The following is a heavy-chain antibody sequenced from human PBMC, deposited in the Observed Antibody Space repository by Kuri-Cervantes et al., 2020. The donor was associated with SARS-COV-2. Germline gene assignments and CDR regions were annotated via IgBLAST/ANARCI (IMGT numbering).Heavy chain of an antibody. J-gene: IGHJ5*02. V-gene: IGHV3-30-3*01. Sequence: GGSLRLSCAASGFTFSSYAMHWVRQAPGKGLEWVAVISYDGSNKYYADSVKGRFTISRDNSKNTLYLQMNSLRAEDTAVYYCATAPPYCSSTSCPHNWFDPWGQGTLVTVSS. CDR2: ISYDGSNK. D-gene: IGHD2-2*01. CDR1: GFTFSSYA. CDR3: ATAPPYCSSTSCPHNWFDP.